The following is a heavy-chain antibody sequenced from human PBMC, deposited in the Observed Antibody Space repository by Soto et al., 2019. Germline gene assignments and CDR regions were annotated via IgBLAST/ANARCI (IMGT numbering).Heavy chain of an antibody. Sequence: PGESLKISCKGSGYSFTSYWISWVRQMPGKGLEWMGRIDPSDSYTNYSPSFQGHVTISADKSISTAYLQWSSLKASDTAMYYCERIVSGSYYKSPYPLDDWGQGTPVTVSS. CDR1: GYSFTSYW. J-gene: IGHJ4*02. D-gene: IGHD3-10*01. CDR3: ERIVSGSYYKSPYPLDD. CDR2: IDPSDSYT. V-gene: IGHV5-10-1*01.